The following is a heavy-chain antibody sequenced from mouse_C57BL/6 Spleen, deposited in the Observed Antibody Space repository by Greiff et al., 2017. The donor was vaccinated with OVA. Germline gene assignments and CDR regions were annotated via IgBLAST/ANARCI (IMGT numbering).Heavy chain of an antibody. V-gene: IGHV1-76*01. CDR1: GYTFTDYY. CDR2: IYPGSGNT. D-gene: IGHD2-5*01. Sequence: VKLVESGAELVRPGASVKLSCKASGYTFTDYYINWVKQRPGQGLEWIARIYPGSGNTYYNEKFKGKATLTAEKSSSTAYMQLSSLTSEDSAVYFCAREDSNPRAMDYWGQGTSVTVSS. CDR3: AREDSNPRAMDY. J-gene: IGHJ4*01.